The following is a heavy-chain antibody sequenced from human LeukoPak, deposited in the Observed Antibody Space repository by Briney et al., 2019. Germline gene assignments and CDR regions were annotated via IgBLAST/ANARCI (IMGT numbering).Heavy chain of an antibody. CDR1: GFTFDDYA. Sequence: GGSLRLSCAASGFTFDDYAMHWVRQAPGKGLEWVSGISWNSGSIGYADSVKGRFTISRDNAKNSLYLQMNSLRAEDTAVYYCARKNGLDYWGQGTLVTVSS. J-gene: IGHJ4*02. CDR2: ISWNSGSI. V-gene: IGHV3-9*01. CDR3: ARKNGLDY.